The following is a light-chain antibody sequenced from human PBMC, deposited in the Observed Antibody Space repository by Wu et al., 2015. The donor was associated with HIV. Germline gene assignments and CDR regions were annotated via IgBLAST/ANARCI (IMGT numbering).Light chain of an antibody. CDR3: RQYNNWLWT. V-gene: IGKV3-15*01. J-gene: IGKJ1*01. CDR1: QNVKSN. CDR2: GAS. Sequence: EMVMTQSPATLSVSPGERATLSCRASQNVKSNLAWYQQKPGQAPRLLIYGASTRATGIPARFSGSGSGTEFTLTISSMQSEDFAVYYCRQYNNWLWTFGQGTKVEIK.